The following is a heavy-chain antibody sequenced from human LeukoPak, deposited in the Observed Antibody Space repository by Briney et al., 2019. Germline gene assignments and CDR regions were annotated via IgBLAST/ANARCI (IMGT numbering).Heavy chain of an antibody. J-gene: IGHJ4*02. CDR1: GYTFNGYY. D-gene: IGHD2-2*02. Sequence: ASVKVSCKASGYTFNGYYMHWVRQAPGQGLEWMGWINPNSGDTNYAQKFQGRVTMTRDTSITTAYMELSRLRSDDTAVYYCARDLAGQYCSSTTYCTFIRDTYFDYWGQGTLVTVSS. V-gene: IGHV1-2*02. CDR2: INPNSGDT. CDR3: ARDLAGQYCSSTTYCTFIRDTYFDY.